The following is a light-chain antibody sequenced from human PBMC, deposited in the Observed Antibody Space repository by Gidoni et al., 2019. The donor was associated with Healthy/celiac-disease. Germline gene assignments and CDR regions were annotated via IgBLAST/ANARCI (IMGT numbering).Light chain of an antibody. J-gene: IGKJ3*01. V-gene: IGKV1-39*01. Sequence: DIQMTQSPSSLSASVGDRVTITCRASQSISSYLNWYQQKPGKALKLLIYAASSLQSGVPSRFSGSGSGTDFTLTISSLQPEDFATYYCQQSYSTPLFTFCPGTKVDIK. CDR2: AAS. CDR3: QQSYSTPLFT. CDR1: QSISSY.